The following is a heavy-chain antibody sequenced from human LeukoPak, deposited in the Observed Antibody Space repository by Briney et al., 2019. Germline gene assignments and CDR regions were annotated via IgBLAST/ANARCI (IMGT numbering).Heavy chain of an antibody. Sequence: GASVKVSCKASGYTFTGYYMHWVRQAPGQGLEWMGWINPDSGGTNYAQKFQGRVTMTRDTSISTAYMELSRLRSDDTAVYYCARIELVPFDAFDIWGQGTMVTVSS. J-gene: IGHJ3*02. CDR3: ARIELVPFDAFDI. D-gene: IGHD6-6*01. CDR1: GYTFTGYY. CDR2: INPDSGGT. V-gene: IGHV1-2*02.